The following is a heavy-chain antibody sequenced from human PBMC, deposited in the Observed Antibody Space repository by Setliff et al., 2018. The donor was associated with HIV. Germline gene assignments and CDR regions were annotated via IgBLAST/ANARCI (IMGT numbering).Heavy chain of an antibody. D-gene: IGHD1-26*01. Sequence: ASVKVSCKASGYSFTSYTIHWVRQAPGQRLEWMGWINAGNGNTKYSQKFQGRVSITRDTSASTAYMELSSLRSEDTAVYYCARVSGLSGELLYFDYWGLGTLVTVSS. CDR2: INAGNGNT. V-gene: IGHV1-3*01. CDR1: GYSFTSYT. J-gene: IGHJ4*02. CDR3: ARVSGLSGELLYFDY.